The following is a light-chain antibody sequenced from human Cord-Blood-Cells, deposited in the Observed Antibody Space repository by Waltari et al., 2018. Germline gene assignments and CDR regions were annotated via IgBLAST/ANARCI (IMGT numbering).Light chain of an antibody. CDR1: QDISNY. CDR3: QQYDNLPT. Sequence: ASVGDRVTITCQASQDISNYLNWYQQKPGKAPKLLIYDASNLETGVPSRFSGSGSGTDFTFTISSLQPEDIATYYCQQYDNLPTFGQGTKLEIK. V-gene: IGKV1-33*01. CDR2: DAS. J-gene: IGKJ2*01.